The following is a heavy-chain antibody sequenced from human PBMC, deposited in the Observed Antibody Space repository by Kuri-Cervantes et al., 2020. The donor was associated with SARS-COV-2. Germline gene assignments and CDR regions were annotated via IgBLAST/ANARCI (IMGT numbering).Heavy chain of an antibody. CDR2: IYHSGST. D-gene: IGHD6-19*01. Sequence: SETLSLTCAVSGGSISSSNWWSWVRQPPGKGLEWIGEIYHSGSTNYNPSLKSRVTISVDTSKNQFSLKPSSVTAADTAVYYCARGVGAAVAGTLITIYYYYGMDVWGQGTTVTVSS. CDR1: GGSISSSNW. J-gene: IGHJ6*02. V-gene: IGHV4-4*02. CDR3: ARGVGAAVAGTLITIYYYYGMDV.